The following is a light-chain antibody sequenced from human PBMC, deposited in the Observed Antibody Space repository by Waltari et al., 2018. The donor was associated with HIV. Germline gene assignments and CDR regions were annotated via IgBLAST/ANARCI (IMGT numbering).Light chain of an antibody. J-gene: IGKJ4*01. CDR2: GAS. CDR1: QSVGDN. V-gene: IGKV3-15*01. Sequence: IIMTQSPATLSVSPGERATLSCRVSQSVGDNLAWYQQKPGQAPRLLIYGASIRATDLPARFSGSGSGTEFTITISSLQSEDFAVYYCQQYDKWPSLTFGGGTKVEIK. CDR3: QQYDKWPSLT.